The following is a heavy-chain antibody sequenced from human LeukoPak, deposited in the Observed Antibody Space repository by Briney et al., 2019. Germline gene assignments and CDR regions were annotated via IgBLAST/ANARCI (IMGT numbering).Heavy chain of an antibody. D-gene: IGHD4-17*01. CDR1: GFTFSSSD. Sequence: GGSLRLSCAASGFTFSSSDMNWVRQAPGKGLEWVSYITSSSSTICYADSVKGRFTISRDNARNSLYLQMNSLRDEDTAVYYCARDRDGDPSFEYWGQGTLVTVSS. V-gene: IGHV3-48*02. CDR2: ITSSSSTI. J-gene: IGHJ4*02. CDR3: ARDRDGDPSFEY.